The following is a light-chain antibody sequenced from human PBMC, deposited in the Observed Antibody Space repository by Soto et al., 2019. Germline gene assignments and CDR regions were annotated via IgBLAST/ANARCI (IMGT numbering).Light chain of an antibody. V-gene: IGKV3-15*01. CDR1: QSLSTN. CDR3: QQYDNWPLT. CDR2: GAS. Sequence: EIVMTQSPATLSVSPGERATLSCRASQSLSTNLAWYQQKAGQAPRLLIHGASTRATGIPARFSGSGSGTEFSLTISSLQSEDVAVYYCQQYDNWPLTFGGGTKVEIK. J-gene: IGKJ4*01.